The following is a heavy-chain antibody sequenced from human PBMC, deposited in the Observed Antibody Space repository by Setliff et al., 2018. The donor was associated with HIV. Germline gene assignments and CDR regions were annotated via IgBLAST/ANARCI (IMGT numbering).Heavy chain of an antibody. V-gene: IGHV4-34*01. J-gene: IGHJ4*02. CDR3: ARGRGSGGF. CDR2: INHSGST. CDR1: GGSFSGYY. Sequence: KTSETLSLTCAVYGGSFSGYYWTWIRQPPGKGLEWIGEINHSGSTNYNPSLKSRVTISLHTSKNQFSLKLTSVTAADTAVYYCARGRGSGGFWGQGTLVTVSS. D-gene: IGHD2-15*01.